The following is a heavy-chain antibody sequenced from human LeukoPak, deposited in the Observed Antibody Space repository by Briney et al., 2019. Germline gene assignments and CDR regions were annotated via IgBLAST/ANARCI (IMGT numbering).Heavy chain of an antibody. V-gene: IGHV1-2*02. CDR3: AREQWLVLSGAHDAFDI. J-gene: IGHJ3*02. CDR1: GYTFTSNY. Sequence: GASVKVSCKAFGYTFTSNYMHWVRQAPGQGLEWMGWINPNSGGTNYAQKFQGRVTMTRDTSISTAYMELSRLRSDDTAVYYCAREQWLVLSGAHDAFDIWGQGTMVTVSS. D-gene: IGHD6-19*01. CDR2: INPNSGGT.